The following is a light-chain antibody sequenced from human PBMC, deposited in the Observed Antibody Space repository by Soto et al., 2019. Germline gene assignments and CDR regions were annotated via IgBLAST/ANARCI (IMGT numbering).Light chain of an antibody. V-gene: IGKV1-9*01. Sequence: IQLTQSPSSLSASVGDRVTITCRASQGIGSSLAWYRQEPGKAPKLLIYGASTLQSGVPSRFSGSGSGTDFTLTISSLQPEDFATYYCQQLNNYPRTFGPGTKVDI. CDR2: GAS. CDR1: QGIGSS. CDR3: QQLNNYPRT. J-gene: IGKJ3*01.